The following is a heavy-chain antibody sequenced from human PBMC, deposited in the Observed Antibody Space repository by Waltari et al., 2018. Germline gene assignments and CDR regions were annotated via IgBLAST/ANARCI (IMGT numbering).Heavy chain of an antibody. J-gene: IGHJ1*01. CDR3: ARRDYCSGGSCYSYAEYFQH. V-gene: IGHV4-39*01. CDR2: IYYSGST. Sequence: QLQLQESGPGLEKPSETLSLTCTVSGGSISSSSYYWGWIRQPPGKGLEWIGSIYYSGSTYYNPSLKSRVTISVDTSKNQFSLKLSSVTAADTAVYYCARRDYCSGGSCYSYAEYFQHWGQGTLVTVSS. CDR1: GGSISSSSYY. D-gene: IGHD2-15*01.